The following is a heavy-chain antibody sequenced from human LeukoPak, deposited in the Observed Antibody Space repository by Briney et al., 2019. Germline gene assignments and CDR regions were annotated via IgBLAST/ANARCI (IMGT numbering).Heavy chain of an antibody. CDR2: VSTSGTTK. CDR1: GFTFRTYE. D-gene: IGHD2/OR15-2a*01. CDR3: ARKNRDAFDI. J-gene: IGHJ3*02. Sequence: GGSLRLSCAASGFTFRTYEMNWVRQAPGKGLEWVSYVSTSGTTKYYADSVKGRFIISRDNAKNSVYLQMNSLRAEDTAVYYCARKNRDAFDIWGQGTMVTVSS. V-gene: IGHV3-48*03.